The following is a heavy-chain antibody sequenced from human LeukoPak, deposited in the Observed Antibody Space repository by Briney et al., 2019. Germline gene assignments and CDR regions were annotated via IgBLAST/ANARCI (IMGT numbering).Heavy chain of an antibody. CDR1: GFTFSSYS. J-gene: IGHJ4*02. V-gene: IGHV3-21*01. D-gene: IGHD2-15*01. CDR3: ARDELCSGGSCYLTRLSDY. Sequence: PGGSLRLSCAASGFTFSSYSMNWVRQAPGKGLEWVSSISSSSSYIYYADSVKGRFTISRDNAKNSLYLQMNSLRAEDTAVYYCARDELCSGGSCYLTRLSDYWGQGTLVTVSS. CDR2: ISSSSSYI.